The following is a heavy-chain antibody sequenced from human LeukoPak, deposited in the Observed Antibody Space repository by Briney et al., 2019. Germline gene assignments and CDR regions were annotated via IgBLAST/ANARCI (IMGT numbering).Heavy chain of an antibody. D-gene: IGHD5-18*01. CDR3: ARHLSGITGYTYGRGIDY. V-gene: IGHV3-71*01. CDR1: GFTFSSYG. CDR2: IRTKAYGGTT. Sequence: GGSLRLSRAASGFTFSSYGMHWVRQAPGKGLEWVGFIRTKAYGGTTEYAASVKGRFTISRDNAKTSLYLQMNSLRAEDTAVYYCARHLSGITGYTYGRGIDYWGQGTLVTVSS. J-gene: IGHJ4*02.